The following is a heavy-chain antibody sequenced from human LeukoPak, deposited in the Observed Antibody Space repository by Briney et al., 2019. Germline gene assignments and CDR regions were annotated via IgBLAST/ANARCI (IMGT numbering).Heavy chain of an antibody. Sequence: GGSLRLSCAASGFTFTNYWMRWVRQAPGKGLEWVANIKQDGSEKHYVDSVKGRFTISRDNAKNSLYLQMNSLRGEDTAVYYCTTSYSSSWYASGTDYWGQGTLVTVSS. J-gene: IGHJ4*02. V-gene: IGHV3-7*01. CDR3: TTSYSSSWYASGTDY. CDR2: IKQDGSEK. D-gene: IGHD6-13*01. CDR1: GFTFTNYW.